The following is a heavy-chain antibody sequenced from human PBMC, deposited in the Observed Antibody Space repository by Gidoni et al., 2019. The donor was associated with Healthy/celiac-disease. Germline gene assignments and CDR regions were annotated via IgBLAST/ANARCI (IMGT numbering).Heavy chain of an antibody. V-gene: IGHV3-30*18. Sequence: QVQLVESGGGVVQPGRSLRLSCAASGCTFSSYGMHWVRQAPGKGLEWVAVISYDGSNKYYADSVKGRFTISRDNSENTLYLQMNSLRAEDTAVYYCAKDPPRGRLHYYYYYGMDVWGKGTTVTVSS. J-gene: IGHJ6*04. CDR3: AKDPPRGRLHYYYYYGMDV. D-gene: IGHD6-25*01. CDR1: GCTFSSYG. CDR2: ISYDGSNK.